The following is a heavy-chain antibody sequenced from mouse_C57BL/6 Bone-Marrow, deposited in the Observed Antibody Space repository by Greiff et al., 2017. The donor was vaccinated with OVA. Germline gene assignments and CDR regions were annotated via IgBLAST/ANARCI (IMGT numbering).Heavy chain of an antibody. V-gene: IGHV1-82*01. CDR2: IYPGDGDT. CDR1: GYAFSSSW. CDR3: ARWVWDYFDY. J-gene: IGHJ2*01. D-gene: IGHD4-1*01. Sequence: QVQLKQSGPELVKPGASVKISCKASGYAFSSSWMNWVKQRPGKGLEWIGRIYPGDGDTNYNGKFKGKATLTADKSSSTAYMQLSSLTSEDSAVYFCARWVWDYFDYGGQGTTLTVSS.